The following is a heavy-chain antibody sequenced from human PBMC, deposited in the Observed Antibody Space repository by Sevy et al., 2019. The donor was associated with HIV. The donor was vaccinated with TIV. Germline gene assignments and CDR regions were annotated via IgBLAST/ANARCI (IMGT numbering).Heavy chain of an antibody. CDR1: GFSFSSYG. V-gene: IGHV3-33*01. J-gene: IGHJ4*02. CDR3: ARDSGLQLFRY. Sequence: GGSLRLSCAASGFSFSSYGMHWVRQAPGKGLEWAALVWYDGSDKYYADSVKGRFTISRDNSKNTLYLQMNSLRVEDTAVYYCARDSGLQLFRYWGQGTLVTVSS. D-gene: IGHD1-1*01. CDR2: VWYDGSDK.